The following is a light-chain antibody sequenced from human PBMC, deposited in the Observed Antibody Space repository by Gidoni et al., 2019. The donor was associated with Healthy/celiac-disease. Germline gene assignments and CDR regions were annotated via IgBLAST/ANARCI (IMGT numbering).Light chain of an antibody. CDR3: SSYTSSSTRV. J-gene: IGLJ3*02. Sequence: QSALTQPASVSGSPGQSLTIPCTGTSSDVSGYNYVSWYQQHPGTAPNLMIYHVSNRPSGVSNRFSGSKSGNTASLTISGLQAEDEADYYCSSYTSSSTRVFGGGTKLTVL. CDR2: HVS. CDR1: SSDVSGYNY. V-gene: IGLV2-14*03.